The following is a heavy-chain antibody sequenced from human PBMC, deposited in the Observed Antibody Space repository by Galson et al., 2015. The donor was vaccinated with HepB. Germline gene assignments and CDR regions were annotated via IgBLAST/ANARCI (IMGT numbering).Heavy chain of an antibody. CDR2: MNPKSGNT. CDR1: GYTVTNDD. D-gene: IGHD7-27*01. Sequence: SVKVSCKASGYTVTNDDINWVRQATGQGLEWMGWMNPKSGNTGYAQKFQGRATMTRITSIRTAYMELSSLKSEDTAMYYCATKTGAESDGFDVWGQGTMVIVSS. V-gene: IGHV1-8*01. CDR3: ATKTGAESDGFDV. J-gene: IGHJ3*01.